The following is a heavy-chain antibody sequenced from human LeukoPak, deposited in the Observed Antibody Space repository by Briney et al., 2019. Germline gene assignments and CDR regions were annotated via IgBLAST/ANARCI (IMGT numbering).Heavy chain of an antibody. V-gene: IGHV3-21*01. Sequence: TGGSLRLSCAASGFTFSSYSMNWVRQAPGKGLECVSSISSSSSYIYYADSVKGRFTISRDNAKNSLYLQMNSLRAEDTAVYYCASRDARGDVAARWWGQGTLVTVSS. D-gene: IGHD6-6*01. CDR1: GFTFSSYS. CDR2: ISSSSSYI. J-gene: IGHJ4*02. CDR3: ASRDARGDVAARW.